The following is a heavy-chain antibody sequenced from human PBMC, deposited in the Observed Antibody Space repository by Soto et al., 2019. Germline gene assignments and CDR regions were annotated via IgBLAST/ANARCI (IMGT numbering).Heavy chain of an antibody. CDR2: IYYSGST. V-gene: IGHV4-31*03. D-gene: IGHD4-17*01. CDR3: AGAPSGLPKLLTNYYYYGMDV. Sequence: LSLTCTVSGGSISSGGYYWSWIRQHPGKGLEWIGYIYYSGSTYYNPSLKSRVTISVDTSKNQFSLKLSSVTAADTAVYYCAGAPSGLPKLLTNYYYYGMDVWGQGTTVTVSS. CDR1: GGSISSGGYY. J-gene: IGHJ6*02.